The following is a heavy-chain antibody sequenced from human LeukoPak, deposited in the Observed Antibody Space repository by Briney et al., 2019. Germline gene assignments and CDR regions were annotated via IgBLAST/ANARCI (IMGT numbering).Heavy chain of an antibody. CDR3: ARAMKDGSGSYSPRD. J-gene: IGHJ4*02. CDR2: INPNSGGT. V-gene: IGHV1-2*02. CDR1: GYTFTGYY. D-gene: IGHD3-10*01. Sequence: ASVKVSCKASGYTFTGYYMHWVRQAPGQGLEWMGWINPNSGGTNYAQKFQGRVTMTRDTSISTAYMELSRLRSDDTAVYYCARAMKDGSGSYSPRDWGQGTLVTVSS.